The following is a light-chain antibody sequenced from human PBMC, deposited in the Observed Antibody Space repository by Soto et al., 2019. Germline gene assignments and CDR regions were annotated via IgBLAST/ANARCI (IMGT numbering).Light chain of an antibody. CDR2: EVT. CDR3: CSYAGSSTSRV. Sequence: QSALTQPASVSGSPGQSITISCTGTSSDVGSYNLVSWYQQHPGIAPKLMIYEVTKRPSGVSNRFSGSKSGNTASLTISGLQAEDEADYYCCSYAGSSTSRVFGGGTKLTVL. V-gene: IGLV2-23*02. CDR1: SSDVGSYNL. J-gene: IGLJ2*01.